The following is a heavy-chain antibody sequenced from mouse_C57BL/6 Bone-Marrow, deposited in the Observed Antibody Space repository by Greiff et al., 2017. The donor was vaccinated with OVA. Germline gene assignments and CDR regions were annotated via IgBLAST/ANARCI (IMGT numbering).Heavy chain of an antibody. V-gene: IGHV5-9*01. J-gene: IGHJ3*01. CDR3: ARNWPWFAY. CDR1: GFTFSSYT. Sequence: EVMLVESGGGLVKPGGSLKLSCAASGFTFSSYTMSWVRQTPEKRLEWVATISGGGGNTYYPDSVKGRFTISRDNAKNTLYLQMSSLRSEDTALYYCARNWPWFAYWGQGTLVTVSA. CDR2: ISGGGGNT. D-gene: IGHD4-1*01.